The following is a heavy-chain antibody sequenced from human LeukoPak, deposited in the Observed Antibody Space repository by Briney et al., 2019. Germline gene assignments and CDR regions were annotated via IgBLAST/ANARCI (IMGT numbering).Heavy chain of an antibody. Sequence: SETLSLTCTVSGGSISSSSYYWGWIRQPPGKGLEWIGSIYYSGSTYYNPSLKSRVTISVDTSKNQFSLKLSSVTAADTAVYYCARENTKEDYGSGSNEGIDYWGQGTLVTVSS. J-gene: IGHJ4*02. D-gene: IGHD3-10*01. V-gene: IGHV4-39*07. CDR2: IYYSGST. CDR1: GGSISSSSYY. CDR3: ARENTKEDYGSGSNEGIDY.